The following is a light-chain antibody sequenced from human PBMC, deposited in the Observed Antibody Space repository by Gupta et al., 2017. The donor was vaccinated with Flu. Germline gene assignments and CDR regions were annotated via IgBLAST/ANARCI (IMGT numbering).Light chain of an antibody. J-gene: IGLJ1*01. CDR2: EVT. CDR1: SKDVGSYNR. CDR3: SSNVAGRVTWV. Sequence: QSAPTQPRSVSGSPGQSVTISCTGTSKDVGSYNRVSWYEQRPGKAPKLILYEVTKRPSGVPDRFSGSKSGNTASLTISGLQADDEADYYCSSNVAGRVTWVFGTGTTVTVL. V-gene: IGLV2-11*01.